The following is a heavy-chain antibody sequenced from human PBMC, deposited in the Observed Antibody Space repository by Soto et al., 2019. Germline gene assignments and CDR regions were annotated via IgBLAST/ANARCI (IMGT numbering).Heavy chain of an antibody. CDR2: IYWDGDK. V-gene: IGHV2-5*02. J-gene: IGHJ4*02. CDR1: GFSLSTNGVG. Sequence: QITLKESGPTLVKPTQTLTLTCTFSGFSLSTNGVGVGWIRQPPGKALEWLALIYWDGDKPYSPSLKSMLTITKDTSKNQMVLTMTNMDPVDTATYSCAHRRGAYYFDFWGLRTLVTVSS. D-gene: IGHD1-26*01. CDR3: AHRRGAYYFDF.